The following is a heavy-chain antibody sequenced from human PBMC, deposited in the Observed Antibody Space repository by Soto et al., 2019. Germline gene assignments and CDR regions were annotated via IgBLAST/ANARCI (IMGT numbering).Heavy chain of an antibody. CDR2: MNPGSGDT. CDR1: GYSFTNND. V-gene: IGHV1-8*01. Sequence: GASVMVSCKASGYSFTNNDVGWVRQATGQGLEWMGWMNPGSGDTGYAQKFQGRVTMTRDISIATAYMELSSLRSDDTAIYYCARMETFGSLNWFDPWGQGTLVTVSS. D-gene: IGHD3-16*01. J-gene: IGHJ5*02. CDR3: ARMETFGSLNWFDP.